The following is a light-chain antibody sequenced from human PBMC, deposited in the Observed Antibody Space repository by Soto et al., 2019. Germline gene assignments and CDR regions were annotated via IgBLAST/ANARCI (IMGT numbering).Light chain of an antibody. Sequence: ENVLTQSPGTLSLSPGERATLSCRASQSVSRSYLAWYQQTPGQSPRLLMYNTSSRATGIPDRFSGSGSGTDFTLTISRLEPEDFAVYYCQQCGTSPWTFDQGTQVEI. CDR1: QSVSRSY. CDR2: NTS. J-gene: IGKJ1*01. V-gene: IGKV3-20*01. CDR3: QQCGTSPWT.